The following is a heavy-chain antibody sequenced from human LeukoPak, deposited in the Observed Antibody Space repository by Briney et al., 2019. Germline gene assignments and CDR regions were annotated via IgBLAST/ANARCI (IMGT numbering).Heavy chain of an antibody. D-gene: IGHD6-13*01. CDR2: INTNTGNP. CDR3: ARSIAAAGYMDV. J-gene: IGHJ6*03. CDR1: GGTFSSYA. Sequence: ASVKVSCKASGGTFSSYAISWVRQAPGQGLEWMGWINTNTGNPTYAQGFTGRFVFSLDTSVSTAYLQISSLKAEDTAVYYCARSIAAAGYMDVWGKGTTVTVSS. V-gene: IGHV7-4-1*02.